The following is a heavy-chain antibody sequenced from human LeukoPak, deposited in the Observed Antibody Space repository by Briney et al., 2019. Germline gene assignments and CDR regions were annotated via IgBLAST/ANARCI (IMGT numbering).Heavy chain of an antibody. V-gene: IGHV1-18*01. J-gene: IGHJ4*02. CDR2: ISAYNGNT. Sequence: ASVKVSCKASGYTFTSYGISWVRQAPGQGLEWMGWISAYNGNTNYAQNLQGRVTVTTDTSTSTAYMELRSLRSDDTAVYYCARGWVSTPQLDYWGQGTLVTVSS. D-gene: IGHD5/OR15-5a*01. CDR3: ARGWVSTPQLDY. CDR1: GYTFTSYG.